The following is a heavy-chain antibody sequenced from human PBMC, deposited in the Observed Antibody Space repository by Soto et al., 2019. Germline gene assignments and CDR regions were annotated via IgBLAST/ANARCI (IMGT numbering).Heavy chain of an antibody. CDR1: GFTFSSYW. J-gene: IGHJ4*02. D-gene: IGHD4-17*01. V-gene: IGHV3-74*01. Sequence: EVQLVESGGGLVQPGGSLRLSCAASGFTFSSYWMHWVRQAPGKGLVWVSRIHSDGGTTTYADSVKGRFTMSRDNAKTTSYLQMNSLRVEDTAVYYCARTYGSNSHFDYWGRGTLVTVSS. CDR2: IHSDGGTT. CDR3: ARTYGSNSHFDY.